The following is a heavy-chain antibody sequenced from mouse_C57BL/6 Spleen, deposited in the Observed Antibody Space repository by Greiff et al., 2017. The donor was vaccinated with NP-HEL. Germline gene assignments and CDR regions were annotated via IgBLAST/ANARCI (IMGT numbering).Heavy chain of an antibody. CDR2: IDPSDSYT. CDR1: GYTFTSYW. Sequence: VQLQQSGAELVMPGASVKLSCKASGYTFTSYWMHWVKQRPGQGLEWIGEIDPSDSYTNYNQKFKGKSTLTVDKSSSTAYMQLSSLTSEDSAVYYCARSRITTVEGFDYWGQGTTLTVSS. CDR3: ARSRITTVEGFDY. V-gene: IGHV1-69*01. J-gene: IGHJ2*01. D-gene: IGHD1-1*01.